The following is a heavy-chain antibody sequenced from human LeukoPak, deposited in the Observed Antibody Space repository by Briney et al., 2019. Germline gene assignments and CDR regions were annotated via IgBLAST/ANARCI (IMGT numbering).Heavy chain of an antibody. CDR1: GFTFGDYA. CDR3: TRGVVRFDY. D-gene: IGHD6-6*01. J-gene: IGHJ4*02. Sequence: GGSLRLSCTASGFTFGDYAMSWVRQAPGKGLEWVGFIRSKAYGGTTEYAASVKGRFTISRDDSKSIAYLQMNSLKTEDTAVYYCTRGVVRFDYWGQGTLVTVSS. V-gene: IGHV3-49*04. CDR2: IRSKAYGGTT.